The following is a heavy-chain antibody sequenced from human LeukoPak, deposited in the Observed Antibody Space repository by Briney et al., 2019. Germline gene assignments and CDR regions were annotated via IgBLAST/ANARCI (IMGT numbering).Heavy chain of an antibody. D-gene: IGHD3-10*01. J-gene: IGHJ4*02. CDR2: INHSGST. CDR1: GGSFSGYY. Sequence: TSETLSLTCAVYGGSFSGYYWSWIRQPPGKGLEWIGEINHSGSTNYNPSLKSRVTISVDTSKNQFSLKLSSVTAADTAVYYCARGSNYYGSGSWGQGTLVTVSS. CDR3: ARGSNYYGSGS. V-gene: IGHV4-34*01.